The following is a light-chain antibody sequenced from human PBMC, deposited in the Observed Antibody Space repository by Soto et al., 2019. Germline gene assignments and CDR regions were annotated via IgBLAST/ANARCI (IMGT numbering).Light chain of an antibody. CDR1: SSDVGGYNY. Sequence: TQPASVSGSPGQSITISCTGTSSDVGGYNYVSWYQQHPGKAPKLMIYEVSNRPSGVSNRFSGSKSGNTASLTISGLQAEDEADYYCSSYTSSSTKVFGTGPKVTVL. CDR2: EVS. J-gene: IGLJ1*01. V-gene: IGLV2-14*01. CDR3: SSYTSSSTKV.